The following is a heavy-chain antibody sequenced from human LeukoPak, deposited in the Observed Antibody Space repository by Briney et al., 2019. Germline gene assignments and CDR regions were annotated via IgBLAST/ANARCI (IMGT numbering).Heavy chain of an antibody. Sequence: PGGSLRLSCAASGFTFSDYGIHWVRQAPGKGLEWVAFIQNDGGNKYYADSVKGRFTISRDNSKNTLYLHMNSLRLEDTAVYHCAKDEIQGVVGAGPGYWGQGTLVTVSS. CDR2: IQNDGGNK. D-gene: IGHD1-26*01. V-gene: IGHV3-30*02. CDR3: AKDEIQGVVGAGPGY. CDR1: GFTFSDYG. J-gene: IGHJ4*02.